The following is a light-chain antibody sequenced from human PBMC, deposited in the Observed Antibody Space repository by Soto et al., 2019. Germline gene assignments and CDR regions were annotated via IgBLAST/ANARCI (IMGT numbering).Light chain of an antibody. CDR1: QGISDD. CDR3: LQDYDYPYT. Sequence: AIQMTQSPSSLSASVGDRVTITCRASQGISDDLAWYQQRPGKAPKLLIYAVSNLQSGVPSRFSGSGSGTDFTLIISSLQPEDFATYYCLQDYDYPYTFGQGTKLEIK. CDR2: AVS. V-gene: IGKV1-6*01. J-gene: IGKJ2*01.